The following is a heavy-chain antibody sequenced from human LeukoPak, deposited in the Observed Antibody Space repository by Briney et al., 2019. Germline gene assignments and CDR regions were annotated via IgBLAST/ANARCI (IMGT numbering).Heavy chain of an antibody. D-gene: IGHD6-13*01. CDR3: AKRRQYSSTHFHFDY. Sequence: GGSLRLSWAASGFTFSSYVMSWVRQAPGKVLEWISIITSSVGNTYYADSVKGRFTISRDNFKNTLYLHMDSLRVEDTALYYCAKRRQYSSTHFHFDYWGQGTLITVSS. CDR1: GFTFSSYV. V-gene: IGHV3-23*01. CDR2: ITSSVGNT. J-gene: IGHJ4*02.